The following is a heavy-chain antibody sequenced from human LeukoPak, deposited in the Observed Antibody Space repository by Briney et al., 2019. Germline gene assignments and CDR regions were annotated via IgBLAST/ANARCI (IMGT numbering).Heavy chain of an antibody. V-gene: IGHV4-61*01. CDR3: ARGDDILTGYTQFDP. CDR1: GGSVSSGSYY. Sequence: SETLSLTCTVSGGSVSSGSYYWSWIRQPPGKGLEWIGYIYYGGSTNYNPSLKSRVTISVDTSKNQFSLKLSSVTAADTAVYYCARGDDILTGYTQFDPWGQGTLVTVSS. J-gene: IGHJ5*02. D-gene: IGHD3-9*01. CDR2: IYYGGST.